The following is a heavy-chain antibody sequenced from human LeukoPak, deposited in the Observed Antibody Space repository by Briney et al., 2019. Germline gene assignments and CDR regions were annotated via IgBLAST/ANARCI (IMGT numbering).Heavy chain of an antibody. CDR3: AKDFRDCRGGSCYYYYYMDV. D-gene: IGHD2-15*01. V-gene: IGHV3-23*01. J-gene: IGHJ6*03. Sequence: GGSLRLYCAASGFTFSSYAMSWVRQAPGKGLEWVSAISGSGGSTYYADSVKGRFTISRDNSKNTLYLQMNSLRAEDTAVYYWAKDFRDCRGGSCYYYYYMDVWGKGTTVTVSS. CDR1: GFTFSSYA. CDR2: ISGSGGST.